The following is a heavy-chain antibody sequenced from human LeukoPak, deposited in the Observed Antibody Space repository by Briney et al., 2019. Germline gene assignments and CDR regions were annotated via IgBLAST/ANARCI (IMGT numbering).Heavy chain of an antibody. D-gene: IGHD3-3*01. V-gene: IGHV3-23*01. Sequence: GGSLRLSCAASGFTFSNYAMSWVRQAPGKGLEWVSSISGGGGTTYYADSVKGRFTISRDNSKNTLYLQMNSLRAEDTAVYYCATPGSFGVVIMGYFQHWGQGTLVTVSS. J-gene: IGHJ1*01. CDR3: ATPGSFGVVIMGYFQH. CDR1: GFTFSNYA. CDR2: ISGGGGTT.